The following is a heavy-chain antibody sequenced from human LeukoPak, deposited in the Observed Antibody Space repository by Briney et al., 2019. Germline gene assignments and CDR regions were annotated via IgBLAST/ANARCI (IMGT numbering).Heavy chain of an antibody. CDR3: ATFYSPKGARTFDY. Sequence: ASVKVSCKASGFTFTSYYIHWVRQAPGQGLEWMGIINPSGGTTSDAQKFQGRVTMTRDMSTSTVYMELSSLRSEDTAVYYCATFYSPKGARTFDYWGQGTLVTVSS. J-gene: IGHJ4*02. V-gene: IGHV1-46*01. CDR1: GFTFTSYY. D-gene: IGHD1-26*01. CDR2: INPSGGTT.